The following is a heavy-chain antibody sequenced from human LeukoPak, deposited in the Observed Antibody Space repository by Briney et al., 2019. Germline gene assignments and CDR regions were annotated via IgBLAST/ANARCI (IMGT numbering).Heavy chain of an antibody. Sequence: PGGSLRLSCVASGFAFSSYTINWVRQTPEKGLECVSAISGDGVSPYYVDSVRGRFTISRDNSKNTVYLQMNSLRVEDTAVYYCARGALYQYYLDYWGWGQGTLVTVSS. CDR2: ISGDGVSP. J-gene: IGHJ4*02. CDR1: GFAFSSYT. V-gene: IGHV3-23*01. CDR3: ARGALYQYYLDYWG. D-gene: IGHD4-17*01.